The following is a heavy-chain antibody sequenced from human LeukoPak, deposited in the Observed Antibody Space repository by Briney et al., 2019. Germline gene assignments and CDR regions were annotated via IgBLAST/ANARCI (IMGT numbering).Heavy chain of an antibody. D-gene: IGHD6-6*01. CDR3: ASLVDY. V-gene: IGHV3-23*01. CDR2: ISGSGNYA. J-gene: IGHJ4*02. CDR1: GFTFSSSG. Sequence: GGSLRLSCAASGFTFSSSGMSWVRQAPGKGLDWVSVISGSGNYAYYADSVKGRFTISRDNSKNTLYLQMNSLRAEDTAVYYCASLVDYWGQGTLVTVSS.